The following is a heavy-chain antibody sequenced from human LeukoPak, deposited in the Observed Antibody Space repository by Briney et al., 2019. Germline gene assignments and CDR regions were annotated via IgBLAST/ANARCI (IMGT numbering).Heavy chain of an antibody. V-gene: IGHV1-69-2*01. D-gene: IGHD3-3*01. J-gene: IGHJ4*02. CDR3: ATGADFWSGRKGYYFDY. CDR1: GYTFTDYY. Sequence: EASVKISCKVSGYTFTDYYMHWVQQAPGKGLEWVGLVDPEDGETIYAEKFQGRVTITADTSTDTAYMELSSLRSEDTAVYYCATGADFWSGRKGYYFDYWGQGTLVTVSS. CDR2: VDPEDGET.